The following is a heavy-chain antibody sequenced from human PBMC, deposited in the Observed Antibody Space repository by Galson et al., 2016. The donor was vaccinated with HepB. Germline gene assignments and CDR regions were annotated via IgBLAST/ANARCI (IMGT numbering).Heavy chain of an antibody. V-gene: IGHV1-3*04. Sequence: SVKVSCKASGYVFTSYAMHWVRQAPGQSLEWLGWIHTGNGNTKYSQKFQARVAITRDTSARTVYLELSSLTPADTATYFCARDTRMVRGRAKPPSLIDYWGRGTLVTVSS. CDR3: ARDTRMVRGRAKPPSLIDY. CDR1: GYVFTSYA. J-gene: IGHJ4*02. D-gene: IGHD3-10*01. CDR2: IHTGNGNT.